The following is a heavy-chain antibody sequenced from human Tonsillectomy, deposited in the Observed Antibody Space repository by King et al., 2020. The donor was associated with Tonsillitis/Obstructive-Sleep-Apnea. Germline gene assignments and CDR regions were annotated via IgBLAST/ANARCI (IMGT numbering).Heavy chain of an antibody. CDR2: IYYSGST. CDR3: AREGGGLTPFDY. V-gene: IGHV4-59*01. Sequence: VQLQESGPGLVKPSETLSLTCTVSGGSISSYYWSWIRQPPGKGLEWIGYIYYSGSTNYNPFLKSRVTISVDTSKNQFSLKLSSVTAADTAVYYCAREGGGLTPFDYWGQGTLVTVSS. CDR1: GGSISSYY. J-gene: IGHJ4*02. D-gene: IGHD1-14*01.